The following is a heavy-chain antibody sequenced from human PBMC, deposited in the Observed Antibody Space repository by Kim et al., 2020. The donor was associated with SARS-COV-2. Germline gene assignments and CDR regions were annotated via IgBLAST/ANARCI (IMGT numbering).Heavy chain of an antibody. CDR2: ISTNGGST. CDR3: VKERTSGWYDFDY. D-gene: IGHD6-19*01. CDR1: GFTFSSYA. V-gene: IGHV3-64D*06. Sequence: GWSLRLSCSASGFTFSSYAMHWVRQAPGKGLEYVSGISTNGGSTYYADSVKDRFIISRDNSRNMLNLQMSSLRSEDTAVYYCVKERTSGWYDFDYWGQGTLVTVSS. J-gene: IGHJ4*02.